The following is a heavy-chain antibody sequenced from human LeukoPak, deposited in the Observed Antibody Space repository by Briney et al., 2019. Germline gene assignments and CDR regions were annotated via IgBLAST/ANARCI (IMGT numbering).Heavy chain of an antibody. V-gene: IGHV4-59*01. CDR2: IYYSGST. CDR3: ARSMVRGVRDWFDP. Sequence: PSETLSLTCTVSGGSISSYYWSWIRQPPGKGLEWIGYIYYSGSTNYNPSLKSRVTISVDTSKNQFSLKLSSVTAADTAAYYCARSMVRGVRDWFDPWGQGTLVTVSS. D-gene: IGHD3-10*01. J-gene: IGHJ5*02. CDR1: GGSISSYY.